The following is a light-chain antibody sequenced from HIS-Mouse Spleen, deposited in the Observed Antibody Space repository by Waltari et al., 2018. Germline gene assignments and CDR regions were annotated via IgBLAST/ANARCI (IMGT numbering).Light chain of an antibody. CDR2: QGS. CDR3: CSYAGSSTLV. J-gene: IGLJ2*01. CDR1: SSDVGSYNL. V-gene: IGLV2-23*01. Sequence: QSALTQPASVSGSPGQSITISCTGTSSDVGSYNLFSWYQQHPGKAPKLIIYQGSKRTSGVSNRFSGSKSGNTASLTISGLQAEDEADYYCCSYAGSSTLVFGGGTKLTVL.